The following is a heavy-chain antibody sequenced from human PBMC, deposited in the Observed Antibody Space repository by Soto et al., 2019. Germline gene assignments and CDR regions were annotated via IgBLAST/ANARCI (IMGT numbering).Heavy chain of an antibody. V-gene: IGHV3-30-3*01. J-gene: IGHJ4*02. CDR3: AREGRIAVGFDY. CDR2: ISYDGSNK. CDR1: GFTVSSNY. D-gene: IGHD6-19*01. Sequence: WGSLRLSCAASGFTVSSNYMHWVRQAPGKGLEWVAVISYDGSNKYYADSVKGRFTISRDNSKNTLYLQMNSLRAEDTAVYYCAREGRIAVGFDYWGQGTLVTVSS.